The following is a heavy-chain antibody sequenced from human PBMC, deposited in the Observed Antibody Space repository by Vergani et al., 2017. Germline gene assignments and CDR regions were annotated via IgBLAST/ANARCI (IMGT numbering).Heavy chain of an antibody. CDR3: ARASRGSWYFDL. CDR2: INPSGGST. J-gene: IGHJ2*01. Sequence: QVQLVQSGAEVKKPGASVKVSCKASGYTFTSYDINWVRQATGQGLEWMGIINPSGGSTSYAQKFQGRVTMTRDTSTSTVYMELSSLRSEDTAVYYCARASRGSWYFDLWGRGTLVTVSS. CDR1: GYTFTSYD. D-gene: IGHD3-10*01. V-gene: IGHV1-46*03.